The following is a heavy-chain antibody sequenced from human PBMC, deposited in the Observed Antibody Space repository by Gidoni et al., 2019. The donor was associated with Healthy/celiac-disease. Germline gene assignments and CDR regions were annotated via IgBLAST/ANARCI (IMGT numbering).Heavy chain of an antibody. V-gene: IGHV1-69*01. J-gene: IGHJ4*02. CDR3: ARVKEGGSYQKENYFDY. Sequence: QVQLVQSGAEVKKPGSSVKVSCKASGGTFSSYAISWVRQAPGQGLGWMGGIIPIFGTANYAKKFQGRVTITADESTSTAYMELSSLRSEDTAVYYCARVKEGGSYQKENYFDYWGQGTLVTVSS. CDR1: GGTFSSYA. CDR2: IIPIFGTA. D-gene: IGHD1-26*01.